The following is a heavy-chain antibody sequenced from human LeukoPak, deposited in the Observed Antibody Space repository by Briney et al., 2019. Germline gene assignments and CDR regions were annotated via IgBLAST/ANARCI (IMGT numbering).Heavy chain of an antibody. J-gene: IGHJ4*02. CDR2: INSGSST. V-gene: IGHV3-48*01. Sequence: PGGSLRLSCVASRFTFSSYTMNWVRQAPGKGLEWVSKINSGSSTTYADSVKGRFTISRDNANNSLNLQMNSLRAEDTAVYFCARGYCSGDNCYSAPDYWGQGTLVTVSS. D-gene: IGHD2-15*01. CDR3: ARGYCSGDNCYSAPDY. CDR1: RFTFSSYT.